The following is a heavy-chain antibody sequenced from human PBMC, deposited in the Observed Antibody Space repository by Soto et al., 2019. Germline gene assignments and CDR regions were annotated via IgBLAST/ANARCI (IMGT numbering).Heavy chain of an antibody. CDR1: GFTFSSYA. D-gene: IGHD3-22*01. J-gene: IGHJ5*02. CDR3: ARAHLTRYDSTAPAVNWFDP. V-gene: IGHV3-30-3*01. CDR2: ISYDGSNK. Sequence: PGGSLRLSCAASGFTFSSYAMHWVRQAPGKGLEWVAVISYDGSNKYYADSVKGRFTISRDNSKNTLYLQMNSLRAEDTAVYYCARAHLTRYDSTAPAVNWFDPWGQGTLVTVSS.